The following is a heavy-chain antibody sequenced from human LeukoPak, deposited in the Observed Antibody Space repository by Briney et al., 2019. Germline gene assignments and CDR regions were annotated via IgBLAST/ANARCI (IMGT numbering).Heavy chain of an antibody. J-gene: IGHJ5*02. CDR1: GGSFSGYY. CDR3: ARMSSGSWYRFNWFDP. CDR2: INHSGST. V-gene: IGHV4-34*01. D-gene: IGHD6-13*01. Sequence: PSETLSLTCAVYGGSFSGYYWSWIRQPPGKGLEWIGEINHSGSTNYNPSLKSRVTISVDTSKNQFSLKLSSVTAADTAVYYCARMSSGSWYRFNWFDPWGQGTLVIVSS.